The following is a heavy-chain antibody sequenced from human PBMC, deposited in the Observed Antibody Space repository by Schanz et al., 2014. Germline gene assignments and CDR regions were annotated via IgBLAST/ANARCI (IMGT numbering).Heavy chain of an antibody. CDR1: GFSVSSNF. J-gene: IGHJ6*02. CDR2: ISSTSTYL. V-gene: IGHV3-21*01. Sequence: EVQLVESGGGLVQPGGSLRLSCAASGFSVSSNFMTWVRQAPGKGLEWVSSISSTSTYLYYADSVKGRFTISRDNSKNTLHLQMNSLRVEDTAVYYCAKDDTQVNGMDVWGQGTTVTVSS. CDR3: AKDDTQVNGMDV.